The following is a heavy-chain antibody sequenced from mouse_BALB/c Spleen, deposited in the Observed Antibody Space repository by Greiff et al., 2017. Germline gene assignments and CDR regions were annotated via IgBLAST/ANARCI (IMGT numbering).Heavy chain of an antibody. CDR2: ISSGGST. CDR1: GFTFSSYA. CDR3: ARGLSTVITTSWLAY. J-gene: IGHJ3*01. V-gene: IGHV5-6-5*01. D-gene: IGHD2-4*01. Sequence: EVQVVESGGGLVKPGGSLKLSCAASGFTFSSYAMSWVRQTPEKRLEWVASISSGGSTYYPDSVKGRFTISRDNARNILYLHMSSLRSEDTAMYYCARGLSTVITTSWLAYWGQGTLVTVSA.